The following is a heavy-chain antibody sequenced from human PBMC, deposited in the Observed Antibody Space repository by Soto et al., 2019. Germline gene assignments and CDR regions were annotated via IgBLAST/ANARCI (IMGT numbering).Heavy chain of an antibody. CDR3: ARTDIVTTNWFDP. CDR2: INHRGST. J-gene: IGHJ5*02. CDR1: GESFIGYY. D-gene: IGHD5-12*01. V-gene: IGHV4-34*02. Sequence: QVHLQQWGAGLLKPSETLSLTCAVYGESFIGYYWTWIRQPPGKGLEWFGEINHRGSTNYNPYHKSRVTIAIDTSKNQFSLKVGSVAAADTSVYYCARTDIVTTNWFDPWGQRTLVTVSS.